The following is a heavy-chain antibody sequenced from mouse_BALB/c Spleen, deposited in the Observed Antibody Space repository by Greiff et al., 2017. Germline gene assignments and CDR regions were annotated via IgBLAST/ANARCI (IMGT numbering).Heavy chain of an antibody. V-gene: IGHV3-6*02. Sequence: EVQLQESGPGLVKPSQSLSLTCSVTGYSITSGYYWNWIRQFPGNKLEWMGYISYDGSNNYNPSLKNRISITRDTSKNQFFLKLNSVTTEDTATYYCARGRGYYDYDEGYAMDYWGQGTSVTVSS. CDR2: ISYDGSN. CDR3: ARGRGYYDYDEGYAMDY. CDR1: GYSITSGYY. J-gene: IGHJ4*01. D-gene: IGHD2-4*01.